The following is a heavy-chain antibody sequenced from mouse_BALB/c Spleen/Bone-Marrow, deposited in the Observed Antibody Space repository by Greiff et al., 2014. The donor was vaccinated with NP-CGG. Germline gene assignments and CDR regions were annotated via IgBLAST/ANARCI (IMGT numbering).Heavy chain of an antibody. CDR2: INPGSGGT. CDR3: ARGITTGYFDY. V-gene: IGHV1-54*03. CDR1: GYAFTNYL. J-gene: IGHJ2*01. Sequence: SGAELVRPGTSVKVSCKASGYAFTNYLIEWVKQRPGQGLEWIGVINPGSGGTNYNEKFKGKATLTADKSSSTAYMQLSSLTSDDSAVYFCARGITTGYFDYWGQGTTLTVSS. D-gene: IGHD1-1*01.